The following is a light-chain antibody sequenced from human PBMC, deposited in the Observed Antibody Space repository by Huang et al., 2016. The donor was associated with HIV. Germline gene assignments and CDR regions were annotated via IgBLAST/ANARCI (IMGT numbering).Light chain of an antibody. J-gene: IGKJ4*01. V-gene: IGKV3-15*01. CDR2: GSS. Sequence: EIVMTQSPATLSVSPGERVTLSCRASQSVSIDLAWYQQKPGQAPRLVIYGSSTRATGIPTRCSGSGSGTEFTLTISSLQSEDFAVYYCQQYNNWPPLTVGGGTKVEIK. CDR3: QQYNNWPPLT. CDR1: QSVSID.